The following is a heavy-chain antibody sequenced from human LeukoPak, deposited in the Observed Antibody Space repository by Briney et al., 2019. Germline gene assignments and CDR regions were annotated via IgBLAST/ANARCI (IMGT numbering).Heavy chain of an antibody. CDR2: ISPYNGNT. CDR3: ARSGYCSGTSCYSEGSDY. D-gene: IGHD2-2*01. V-gene: IGHV1-18*01. J-gene: IGHJ4*02. Sequence: ASVKVSCKASGYTFITYGVSWVRQAPGQGLEWMGWISPYNGNTKYAQNLQGRVTVTTDTSTSTAYMELRSLTSDDTAVYYCARSGYCSGTSCYSEGSDYWGQGTLVTVSS. CDR1: GYTFITYG.